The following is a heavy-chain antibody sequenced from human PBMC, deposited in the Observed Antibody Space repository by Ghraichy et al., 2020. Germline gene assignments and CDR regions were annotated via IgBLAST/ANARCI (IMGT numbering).Heavy chain of an antibody. J-gene: IGHJ4*02. CDR3: ARVLGGYHFDY. V-gene: IGHV3-30-3*01. D-gene: IGHD3-16*01. CDR1: GFNLAGYH. Sequence: GGSLRLSCTASGFNLAGYHMHWVRQAPGKGLEWVALISNDGAKKYYADSVKGRFTLSRDNSENTLYLQMSSLRVEDTALYFCARVLGGYHFDYWGRGTQVIVSA. CDR2: ISNDGAKK.